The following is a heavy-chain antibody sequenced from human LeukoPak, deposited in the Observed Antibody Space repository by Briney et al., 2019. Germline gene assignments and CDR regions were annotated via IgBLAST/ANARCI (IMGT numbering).Heavy chain of an antibody. V-gene: IGHV3-7*01. Sequence: GGSLRLSCAASGFTFNRSWMNWVRQAPGKGLEWVANMDPSGSQKRYVDSVKGRFIISKDNPGASLYLDMYNLRAEDTAIYYCAIWTSVNYWGQETLVTVSS. CDR2: MDPSGSQK. CDR1: GFTFNRSW. J-gene: IGHJ4*02. CDR3: AIWTSVNY. D-gene: IGHD1-1*01.